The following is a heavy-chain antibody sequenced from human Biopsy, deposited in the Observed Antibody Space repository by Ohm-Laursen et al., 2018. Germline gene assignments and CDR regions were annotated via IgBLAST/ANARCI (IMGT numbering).Heavy chain of an antibody. CDR1: GGSISSGTHY. Sequence: TLSLTCTVSGGSISSGTHYWSWIRQHPGKGLEWIGYMYYSGSINYNPSLKSRVTISVDAPKNQFSLKLTSVTAADTAVYYCASHVINRGGYYYYDMDVWGQGMTVTVSS. D-gene: IGHD1-14*01. CDR3: ASHVINRGGYYYYDMDV. CDR2: MYYSGSI. J-gene: IGHJ6*02. V-gene: IGHV4-31*03.